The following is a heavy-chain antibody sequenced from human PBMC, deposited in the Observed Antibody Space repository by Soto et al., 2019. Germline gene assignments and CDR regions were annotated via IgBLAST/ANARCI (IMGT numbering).Heavy chain of an antibody. CDR3: ARPGGSGWFYFDS. V-gene: IGHV4-39*02. CDR1: GGSISSSSYY. CDR2: IHYSGST. D-gene: IGHD6-13*01. Sequence: SETLSLTCTASGGSISSSSYYWGWIRQPPGKGLEWIGSIHYSGSTYYNPSLKSRVTISVDTSKNHFSLRLTSVTAADTAVYYCARPGGSGWFYFDSWGQGSQVTVSS. J-gene: IGHJ4*02.